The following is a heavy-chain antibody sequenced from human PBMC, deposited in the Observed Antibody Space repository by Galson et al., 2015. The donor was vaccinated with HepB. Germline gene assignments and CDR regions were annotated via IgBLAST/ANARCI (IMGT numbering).Heavy chain of an antibody. CDR3: AKDLNGRQLFPAVFDI. J-gene: IGHJ3*02. CDR2: ISGSGGST. V-gene: IGHV3-23*01. CDR1: GFTFSNYA. D-gene: IGHD6-13*01. Sequence: SLRLSCAASGFTFSNYAMSWVRQAPGKGLEWVSNISGSGGSTYYADSVKGRITTSRDNSKNTLYLLMNSLRAEDTAVYYCAKDLNGRQLFPAVFDIWGQGTMVTVSS.